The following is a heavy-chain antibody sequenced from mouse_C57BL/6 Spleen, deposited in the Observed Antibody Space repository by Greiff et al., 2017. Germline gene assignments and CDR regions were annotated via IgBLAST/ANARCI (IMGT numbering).Heavy chain of an antibody. J-gene: IGHJ4*01. V-gene: IGHV1-26*01. CDR2: INPNKGGT. CDR3: AREGGAMDY. CDR1: GYTFTDYY. Sequence: VQLQQSGPELVKPGASVKIFRKASGYTFTDYYLNWVKQSHGKRLEWIGDINPNKGGTSFNQKFKGKATLTVDKSTSTAYMELRSQTSEDSAVYYCAREGGAMDYWGQGTSVTVSS.